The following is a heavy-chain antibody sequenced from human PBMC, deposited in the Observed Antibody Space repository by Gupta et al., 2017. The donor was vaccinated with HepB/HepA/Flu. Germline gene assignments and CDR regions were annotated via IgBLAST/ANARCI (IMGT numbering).Heavy chain of an antibody. CDR1: GLTFDEYA. D-gene: IGHD3-9*01. J-gene: IGHJ4*02. V-gene: IGHV3-43*02. CDR2: ISGDGGST. Sequence: EVQLVESGGGVVQPGGYLRLSCDASGLTFDEYAMHWVRQAPGKGLEWVSLISGDGGSTYYADSVKGRFTISRDNSKNSLYLQMNSLRTEDTALYYCAKPLRYFDWLPIDYWGQGTLVTVSS. CDR3: AKPLRYFDWLPIDY.